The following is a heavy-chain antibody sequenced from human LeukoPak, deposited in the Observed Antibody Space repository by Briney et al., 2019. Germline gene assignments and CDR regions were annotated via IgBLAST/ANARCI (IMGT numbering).Heavy chain of an antibody. J-gene: IGHJ3*01. CDR2: INPKSGDT. CDR3: ARDYSDGYNRRDAFDV. Sequence: ASVKVSCKASGYSFSDFYIHWVRRAPGQGLEWMGWINPKSGDTTYAERFRGRVTMTRDTSFNTVYLELTSLYSDDTAVFYCARDYSDGYNRRDAFDVWGQGTTLIVSS. CDR1: GYSFSDFY. D-gene: IGHD5-18*01. V-gene: IGHV1-2*02.